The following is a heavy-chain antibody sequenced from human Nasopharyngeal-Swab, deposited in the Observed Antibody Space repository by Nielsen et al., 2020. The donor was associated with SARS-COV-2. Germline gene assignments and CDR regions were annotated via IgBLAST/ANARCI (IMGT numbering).Heavy chain of an antibody. V-gene: IGHV1-69*13. CDR1: GGTFSSYA. Sequence: PVKVSCKASGGTFSSYAISWVRQAPGQGLEWMGGIIPIFGTANYAQKFQGRVTITADESTSTAYMELSSLRSEDTAVYYCARDPGDSSGYYYYFDYWGQGTLVTVSS. CDR2: IIPIFGTA. J-gene: IGHJ4*02. CDR3: ARDPGDSSGYYYYFDY. D-gene: IGHD3-22*01.